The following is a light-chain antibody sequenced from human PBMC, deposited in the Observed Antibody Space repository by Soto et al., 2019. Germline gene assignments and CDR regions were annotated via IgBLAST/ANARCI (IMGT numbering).Light chain of an antibody. CDR3: QQDNSYPWT. Sequence: DIQMTQSPSTLSASVGDRVTITCRASQSISNWLAWYQQKPGKAPKLLIYDVSRLESGVPSRFSGSGAGTEFTLTISRLQPDDVATYYCQQDNSYPWTFGHGTKVEIK. J-gene: IGKJ1*01. V-gene: IGKV1-5*01. CDR1: QSISNW. CDR2: DVS.